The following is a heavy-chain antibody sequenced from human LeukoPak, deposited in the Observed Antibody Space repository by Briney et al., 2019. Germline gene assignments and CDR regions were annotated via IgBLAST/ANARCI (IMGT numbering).Heavy chain of an antibody. CDR1: GGSISSYY. V-gene: IGHV4-4*07. CDR2: IYTSGST. D-gene: IGHD3-10*01. CDR3: ARHFEYGSGSYYHFDY. Sequence: SETLSLTCTVSGGSISSYYWSWIRQPAGKGLEWIGRIYTSGSTNYNPSLRSRLTISVDTSRNQFSLKLSSVTAEDTAVYYCARHFEYGSGSYYHFDYWGQGTLVTVSS. J-gene: IGHJ4*02.